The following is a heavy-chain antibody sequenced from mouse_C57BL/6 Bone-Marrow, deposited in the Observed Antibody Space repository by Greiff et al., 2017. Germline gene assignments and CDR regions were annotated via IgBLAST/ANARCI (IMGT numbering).Heavy chain of an antibody. Sequence: VKLMESGAELVKPGASVKISCKASGYAFSSYWMNWVKQRPGKGLEWIGQIYPGDGDTNYTGKFKGKATLTADKSSSTAYMQLSSMTSEDSAVYFCARTRSRGGWYFDVWGTGTTVTVSS. J-gene: IGHJ1*03. D-gene: IGHD3-3*01. CDR1: GYAFSSYW. CDR3: ARTRSRGGWYFDV. V-gene: IGHV1-80*01. CDR2: IYPGDGDT.